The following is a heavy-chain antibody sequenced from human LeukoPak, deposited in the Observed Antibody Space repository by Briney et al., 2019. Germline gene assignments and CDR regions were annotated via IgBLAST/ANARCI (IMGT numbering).Heavy chain of an antibody. CDR1: GFTFRSYW. J-gene: IGHJ4*02. Sequence: GGSLRLSCAASGFTFRSYWMSWVRQAPGKGLEWVANIKQDGSEKYYVDSVKGRFTISRDNAKNSLYLQMNSLRAEDTAVYYCARPRSSSGLSSPLDYWGQGTLVTVSS. CDR3: ARPRSSSGLSSPLDY. V-gene: IGHV3-7*01. D-gene: IGHD6-19*01. CDR2: IKQDGSEK.